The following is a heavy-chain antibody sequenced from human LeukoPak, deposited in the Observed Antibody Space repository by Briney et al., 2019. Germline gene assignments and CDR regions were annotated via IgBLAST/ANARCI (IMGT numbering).Heavy chain of an antibody. CDR3: AKEGDNTGYRYFDD. J-gene: IGHJ4*02. Sequence: GGSLLLSCAASGFNLIGYSMNWVRPAPGKGLEWVSYFNSSSGTIIYADSVKGRFTISRDNAKNSLYLQMNSLRAEDTAVYYCAKEGDNTGYRYFDDWGQGTLVTVSS. CDR1: GFNLIGYS. D-gene: IGHD3-22*01. V-gene: IGHV3-48*04. CDR2: FNSSSGTI.